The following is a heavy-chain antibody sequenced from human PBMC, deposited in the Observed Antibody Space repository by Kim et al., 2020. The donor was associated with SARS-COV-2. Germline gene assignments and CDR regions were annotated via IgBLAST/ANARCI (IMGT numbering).Heavy chain of an antibody. CDR2: INHSGST. D-gene: IGHD3-10*01. CDR3: ARDKRTYYYGSGSYYRVSGYYYGMDV. Sequence: SETLSLTCAVYGGSFSGYYWSWIRQPPGKGLEWIGEINHSGSTNYNPSLKSRVTISVDTSKNQFSLKLSSVTAADTAVYYCARDKRTYYYGSGSYYRVSGYYYGMDVWGQGTTVTVSS. V-gene: IGHV4-34*01. CDR1: GGSFSGYY. J-gene: IGHJ6*02.